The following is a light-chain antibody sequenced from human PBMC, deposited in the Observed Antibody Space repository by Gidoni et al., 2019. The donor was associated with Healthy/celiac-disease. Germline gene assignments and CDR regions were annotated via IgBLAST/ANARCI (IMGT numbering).Light chain of an antibody. Sequence: DIQMTQYPSTLTASVGDRVTITCRASQSSSSWLAWYQQKPGKAPKLLIYKAFSLECGGPSRFSCRGSGTAFTLTISRLQPDAFAPYYCQQYTSYSRTFGQXTKVEI. CDR1: QSSSSW. J-gene: IGKJ1*01. CDR3: QQYTSYSRT. V-gene: IGKV1-5*03. CDR2: KAF.